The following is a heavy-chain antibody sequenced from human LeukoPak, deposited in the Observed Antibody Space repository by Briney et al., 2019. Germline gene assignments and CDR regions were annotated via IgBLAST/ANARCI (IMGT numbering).Heavy chain of an antibody. V-gene: IGHV3-30-3*01. CDR2: ISYDGSNK. Sequence: GGSLRLSCAASGFTFSSYAMHWVRQAPGKGLEWVAVISYDGSNKYYADSVKGRLTISRDNSKNTLYLQMNSLRAEDTAVYYCAKRRVSGSYYFDYWGQGTLVTVSS. CDR3: AKRRVSGSYYFDY. J-gene: IGHJ4*02. CDR1: GFTFSSYA. D-gene: IGHD1-26*01.